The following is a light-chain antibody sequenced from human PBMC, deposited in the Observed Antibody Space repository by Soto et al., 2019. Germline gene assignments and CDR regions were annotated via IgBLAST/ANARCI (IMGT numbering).Light chain of an antibody. Sequence: EIVLTQSPCTLSWSPGERATLSCWASQSVSSNYLAWYQQKNGQAPRLLIYGASSRATGIPDRFSGSGYGTDFNLTISRLETEDFAVYYCQQYISSPRTFGQGTKVDIK. J-gene: IGKJ1*01. CDR1: QSVSSNY. V-gene: IGKV3-20*01. CDR2: GAS. CDR3: QQYISSPRT.